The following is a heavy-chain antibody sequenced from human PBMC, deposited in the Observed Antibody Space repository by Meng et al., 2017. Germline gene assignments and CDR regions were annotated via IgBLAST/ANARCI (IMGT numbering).Heavy chain of an antibody. CDR1: GGSLSGYY. CDR3: ARGRSGTWPWYFDL. D-gene: IGHD1-1*01. J-gene: IGHJ2*01. V-gene: IGHV4-34*01. CDR2: INHSGST. Sequence: QLQQGGAGLLQPSETPSLTCAVYGGSLSGYYWSWIRQPPGKGLEWIGEINHSGSTNYNPSLKSRVTISVDTSKNQFSLKLSSVTAADTAVYYCARGRSGTWPWYFDLWGQGTLVTVSS.